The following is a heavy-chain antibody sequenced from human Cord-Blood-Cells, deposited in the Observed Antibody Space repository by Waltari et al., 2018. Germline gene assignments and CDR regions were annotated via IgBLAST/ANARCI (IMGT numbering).Heavy chain of an antibody. J-gene: IGHJ4*02. CDR1: AGSISSSRYY. V-gene: IGHV4-39*01. CDR3: ARQYDFWSGYYDY. D-gene: IGHD3-3*01. CDR2: IYYSGPT. Sequence: QLQLQESGPGLVKPPVTLSLTCTVSAGSISSSRYYWGWIRPLPGKGLEWIGSIYYSGPTYYNPSLKSRVTKSVDTSKNLFSLKLMSVTAADTAVYYCARQYDFWSGYYDYWGQGTLVTVSS.